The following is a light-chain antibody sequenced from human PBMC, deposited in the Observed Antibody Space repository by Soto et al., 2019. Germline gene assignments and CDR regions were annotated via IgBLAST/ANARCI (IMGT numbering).Light chain of an antibody. Sequence: IQLTQSPSSLSASVGDRVTITCRASQGISSYLGWYQQKPGKAPKRLIYAASSLQSGVPSRFSGSGSGTEFTLTISSLQPEDFATYYCLQHNSYTWTFGQGTKVDIK. CDR3: LQHNSYTWT. CDR1: QGISSY. CDR2: AAS. V-gene: IGKV1-17*01. J-gene: IGKJ1*01.